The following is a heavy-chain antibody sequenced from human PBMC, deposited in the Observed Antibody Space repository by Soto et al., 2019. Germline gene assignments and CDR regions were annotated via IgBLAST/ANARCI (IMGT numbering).Heavy chain of an antibody. Sequence: GPSVKVSCKASGGTFSSYAISWVRQAPGQGLEWMGGIIPIFGTANYAQKFQGRVTITADESTSTAYMELSSLRSEDTAVYYCARLMVYAITNYYGMDVWGQGTTVTVSS. J-gene: IGHJ6*02. V-gene: IGHV1-69*13. D-gene: IGHD2-8*01. CDR1: GGTFSSYA. CDR3: ARLMVYAITNYYGMDV. CDR2: IIPIFGTA.